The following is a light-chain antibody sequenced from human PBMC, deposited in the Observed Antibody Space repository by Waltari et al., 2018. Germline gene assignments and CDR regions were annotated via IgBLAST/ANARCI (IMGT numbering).Light chain of an antibody. Sequence: DIQMTQSPSSVAASVGDRVTITCRASQGISSWLAWYQQKPGSAPKVLIYSASTWQTGVPSSFSGSGSGTDFPLTIDSLQPEDFATYYCQQGNSFPPTFGQGTKVEIK. J-gene: IGKJ1*01. CDR2: SAS. CDR3: QQGNSFPPT. CDR1: QGISSW. V-gene: IGKV1-12*01.